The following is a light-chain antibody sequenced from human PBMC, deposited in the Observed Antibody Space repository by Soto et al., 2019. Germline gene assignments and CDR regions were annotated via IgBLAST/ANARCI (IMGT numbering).Light chain of an antibody. Sequence: EIVLTQSPGTLSLSPGERATLSCRASQSVSSSYLAWYQQKPGQAPRLPIYGASSRATGIPERFSGSGSGTDFTFTISRLEPEDFALYSCQHYGSSPVVTFGQGTRLEIK. J-gene: IGKJ5*01. CDR1: QSVSSSY. CDR3: QHYGSSPVVT. CDR2: GAS. V-gene: IGKV3-20*01.